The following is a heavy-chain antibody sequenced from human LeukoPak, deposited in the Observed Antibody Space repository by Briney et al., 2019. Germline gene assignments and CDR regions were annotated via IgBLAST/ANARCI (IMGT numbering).Heavy chain of an antibody. D-gene: IGHD2-2*01. V-gene: IGHV1-8*01. J-gene: IGHJ6*02. Sequence: ASVTVSCTASGYTFTSYDINWVRRATGQGLEWMGWMNPNSGNTGYAQKFQGRVTMTRNTSISTAYMELSSLRSEDTAVYYCARFDIVVVPAASRHYYYGMDVWGQGTTVTVSS. CDR1: GYTFTSYD. CDR3: ARFDIVVVPAASRHYYYGMDV. CDR2: MNPNSGNT.